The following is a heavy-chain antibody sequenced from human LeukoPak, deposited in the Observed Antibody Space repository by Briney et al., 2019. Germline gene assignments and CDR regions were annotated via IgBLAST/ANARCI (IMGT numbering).Heavy chain of an antibody. Sequence: ASVKVSCKASGYTFTSYYMHWVRQAPGQGLEWMGIINPSGGSTSYAQKFQGRVTMTRGTSTSTVYMELSSLRSEDTAVYYCAREDSSAELYYGMDVWGQGTTVTVSS. V-gene: IGHV1-46*01. J-gene: IGHJ6*02. CDR2: INPSGGST. D-gene: IGHD6-13*01. CDR3: AREDSSAELYYGMDV. CDR1: GYTFTSYY.